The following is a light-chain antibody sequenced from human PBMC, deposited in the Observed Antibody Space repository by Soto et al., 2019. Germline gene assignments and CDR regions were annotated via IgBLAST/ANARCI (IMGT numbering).Light chain of an antibody. CDR3: LQDDSYPLT. V-gene: IGKV1-6*01. Sequence: AIQMTQSPSSLSASVGDRVTITCRACQGIRNDLGWYQQKPGKAPKLLIYGASSLQSDVPSRFSGSGSGTDFTLTISSLQPEDFATYYCLQDDSYPLTFGGGTKVEIK. J-gene: IGKJ4*01. CDR2: GAS. CDR1: QGIRND.